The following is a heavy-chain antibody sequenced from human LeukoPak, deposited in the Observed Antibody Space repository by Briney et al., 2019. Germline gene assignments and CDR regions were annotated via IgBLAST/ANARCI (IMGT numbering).Heavy chain of an antibody. D-gene: IGHD3-22*01. CDR3: AREYDSSGYYYMAPPGI. CDR2: ISSSSSTI. V-gene: IGHV3-48*04. Sequence: GGSLRLSCAASGFTFSSYAVNWVRQAPGKGLEWVSYISSSSSTIYYADSVKGRFTISRDNAKNSLYLQMNSLRAEDTAVYYCAREYDSSGYYYMAPPGIWGQGTLVTVSS. CDR1: GFTFSSYA. J-gene: IGHJ4*02.